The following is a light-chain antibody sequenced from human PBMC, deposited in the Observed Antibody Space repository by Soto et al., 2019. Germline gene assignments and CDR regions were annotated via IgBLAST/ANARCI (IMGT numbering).Light chain of an antibody. V-gene: IGLV4-60*02. CDR2: LEGSGSY. J-gene: IGLJ3*02. CDR3: ETGDNNTPV. CDR1: SGHSSYI. Sequence: QLVLTQSSSASASLGSSVKLTCTLSSGHSSYIIAWHQQQPGKAPRYLIKLEGSGSYNKGSAVPDRFSGSSSGADSYLTISNLQFEDEADYYCETGDNNTPVFGGGTEHTVL.